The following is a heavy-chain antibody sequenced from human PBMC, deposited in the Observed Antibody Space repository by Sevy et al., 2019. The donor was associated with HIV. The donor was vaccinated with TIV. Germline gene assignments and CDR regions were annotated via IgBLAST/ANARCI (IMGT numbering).Heavy chain of an antibody. V-gene: IGHV3-7*01. CDR1: EFTFSRYW. D-gene: IGHD6-6*01. J-gene: IGHJ3*01. Sequence: GGSLRLSCAASEFTFSRYWMNWVREVPGKGLEWVANINQDGSEKYYVDSVKGRFTISRDNAKNSLFLQMNSLRADDTAVYYCARDPAARLSRNGFDLWGQGTMVTVSS. CDR2: INQDGSEK. CDR3: ARDPAARLSRNGFDL.